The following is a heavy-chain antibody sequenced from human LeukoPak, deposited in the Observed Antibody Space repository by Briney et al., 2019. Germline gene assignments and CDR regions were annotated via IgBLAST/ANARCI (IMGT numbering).Heavy chain of an antibody. Sequence: ASVKVSCKASGNTFTGSYMHWVRQAPGQGREWMGWINPNGGGTYYAQKFQGRVTLTRDTSITTAYMELSRLTSDDTAVYYCARVEGQWLVLDYWGQGTLVTVSS. J-gene: IGHJ4*02. CDR2: INPNGGGT. CDR1: GNTFTGSY. D-gene: IGHD6-19*01. CDR3: ARVEGQWLVLDY. V-gene: IGHV1-2*02.